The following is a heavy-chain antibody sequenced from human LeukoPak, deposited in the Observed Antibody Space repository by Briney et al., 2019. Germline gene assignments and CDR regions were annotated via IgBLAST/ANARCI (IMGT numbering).Heavy chain of an antibody. D-gene: IGHD3-16*01. CDR1: GYSITTGNY. CDR2: IYHSGST. J-gene: IGHJ3*01. Sequence: SETLSLTCAVSGYSITTGNYWGWVRQPPGKRLEWIGSIYHSGSTYYNPSLKSRVTISVVTSKNQFSLKLSSLIAADTAVYYCARVGGAFDVWGQGTTVTVSS. CDR3: ARVGGAFDV. V-gene: IGHV4-38-2*01.